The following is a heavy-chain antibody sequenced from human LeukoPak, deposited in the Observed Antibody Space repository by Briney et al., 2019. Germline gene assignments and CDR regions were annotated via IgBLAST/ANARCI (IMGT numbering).Heavy chain of an antibody. V-gene: IGHV1-18*01. D-gene: IGHD4-17*01. J-gene: IGHJ6*02. CDR3: ARDNYGDYYYYYGMDV. Sequence: ASVKVSCKASGYTFTSYGISWVRQAPGQGLEWMGWISAYNGNTNYAQKLQGRVTMTTDTSTSTAYMALRSLRSDDTAVYYCARDNYGDYYYYYGMDVWGQGTTVTVSS. CDR1: GYTFTSYG. CDR2: ISAYNGNT.